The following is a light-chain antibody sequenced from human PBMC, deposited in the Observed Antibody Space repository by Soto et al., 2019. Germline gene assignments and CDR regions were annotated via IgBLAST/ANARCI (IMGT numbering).Light chain of an antibody. Sequence: QSVLTQPASVSGSPGQSITISCTGTSSDVGKYSYVSWYQQHPAKAPKLMIFEVSNRPSGVSNRFSGSKSGNTASLTISGLQAEDEAYYYCSSYTGSSINTVVFGGGTKLTVL. CDR1: SSDVGKYSY. CDR2: EVS. CDR3: SSYTGSSINTVV. J-gene: IGLJ2*01. V-gene: IGLV2-14*01.